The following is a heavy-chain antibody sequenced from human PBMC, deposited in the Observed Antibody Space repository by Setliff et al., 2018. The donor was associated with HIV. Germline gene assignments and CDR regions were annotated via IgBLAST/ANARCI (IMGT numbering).Heavy chain of an antibody. CDR3: ARGGFNHAFDV. CDR2: VNNDGTDT. Sequence: SGGSLRLSCVASGFTFNSYWMYWVRQAPGKGLVCVSRVNNDGTDTIYADSVKGRFTISRDNAKSTVYLQMGSLSADDTAVYYCARGGFNHAFDVWGRGTMVTVSS. J-gene: IGHJ3*01. CDR1: GFTFNSYW. D-gene: IGHD2-15*01. V-gene: IGHV3-74*01.